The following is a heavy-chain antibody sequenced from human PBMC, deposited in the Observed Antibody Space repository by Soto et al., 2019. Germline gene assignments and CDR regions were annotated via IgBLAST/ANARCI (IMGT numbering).Heavy chain of an antibody. V-gene: IGHV3-23*01. CDR2: IFSGGVTT. Sequence: PGGSLRLSCSASGFSMNDYTMCWVRLAPGKGLQWVATIFSGGVTTRYADSVTGRFSLSRDNSQNMMSLQMNSLRVEDTALYYCARDRQPDGIWTFDYWGRGTLVTVSS. CDR3: ARDRQPDGIWTFDY. D-gene: IGHD1-1*01. J-gene: IGHJ4*02. CDR1: GFSMNDYT.